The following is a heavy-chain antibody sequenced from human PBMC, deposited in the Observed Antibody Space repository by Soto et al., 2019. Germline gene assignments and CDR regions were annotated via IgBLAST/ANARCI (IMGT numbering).Heavy chain of an antibody. V-gene: IGHV5-51*01. Sequence: GESLKISCKGSGYSFTSYWIGWVRQMPGKGLEWMGIIYPGDSDTRYSPSFQGQVTISADKSISTAYLQWSSLKASDTAMYYCARQSITIFGVVPPGMDGWGQGTTVTVSS. CDR1: GYSFTSYW. J-gene: IGHJ6*02. D-gene: IGHD3-3*01. CDR2: IYPGDSDT. CDR3: ARQSITIFGVVPPGMDG.